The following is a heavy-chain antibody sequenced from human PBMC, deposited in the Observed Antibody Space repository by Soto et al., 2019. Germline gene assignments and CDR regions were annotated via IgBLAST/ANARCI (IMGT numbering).Heavy chain of an antibody. V-gene: IGHV3-23*01. CDR1: GFTFSSYA. Sequence: GGSLRLSCAASGFTFSSYAMSWVRQAPGKGLEWVSAISGSGGSTYYADSVKGRFTISRDNSKNTLYLQMNSLRAEDTAVYYCAKDLWEYCSSTSCQYDAFAIRGQGTVVTVS. CDR2: ISGSGGST. D-gene: IGHD2-2*01. CDR3: AKDLWEYCSSTSCQYDAFAI. J-gene: IGHJ3*02.